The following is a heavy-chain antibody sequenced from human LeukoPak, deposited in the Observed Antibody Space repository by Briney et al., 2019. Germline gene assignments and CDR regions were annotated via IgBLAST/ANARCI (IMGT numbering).Heavy chain of an antibody. CDR3: ARDRLRAFDI. Sequence: GGSLRLSCAASGFTFSSYWMNWVRQAPGKGLEWVSSISGRSSFIYYADSVKGRFTISRDNAKNSLYLQMNSLRAEDTAVYYCARDRLRAFDIWGQGTMVTVSS. CDR2: ISGRSSFI. D-gene: IGHD2-21*01. CDR1: GFTFSSYW. J-gene: IGHJ3*02. V-gene: IGHV3-21*01.